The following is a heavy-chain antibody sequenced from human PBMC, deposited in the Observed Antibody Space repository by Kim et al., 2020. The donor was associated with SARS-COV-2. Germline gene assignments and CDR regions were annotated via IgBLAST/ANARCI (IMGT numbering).Heavy chain of an antibody. CDR1: GIPFSNAW. J-gene: IGHJ4*02. CDR2: IKSQSDGGTA. Sequence: GGSLRLSCVVSGIPFSNAWFNWVRQSPGKGLEWVGRIKSQSDGGTADLAAPVKGRFAISRDDSKNTLYLLMNSLRTDDSAVYYCTTVYMRWGQGTLVTVSS. CDR3: TTVYMR. V-gene: IGHV3-15*01. D-gene: IGHD2-8*01.